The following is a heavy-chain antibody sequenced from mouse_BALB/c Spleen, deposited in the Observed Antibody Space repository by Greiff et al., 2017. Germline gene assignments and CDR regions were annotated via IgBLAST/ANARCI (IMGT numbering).Heavy chain of an antibody. CDR2: IYPGDGST. CDR1: GYTFTSYY. V-gene: IGHV1S56*01. CDR3: ATDYYGSSSYAMDY. Sequence: QVQLQQSGPELVKPGASVKMSCKASGYTFTSYYIHWVKQRPGQGLEWIGWIYPGDGSTKYNEKFKGKTTLTADKSSSTAYMLLSSLTSEDSAIYFCATDYYGSSSYAMDYWGQGTSVTVSS. J-gene: IGHJ4*01. D-gene: IGHD1-1*01.